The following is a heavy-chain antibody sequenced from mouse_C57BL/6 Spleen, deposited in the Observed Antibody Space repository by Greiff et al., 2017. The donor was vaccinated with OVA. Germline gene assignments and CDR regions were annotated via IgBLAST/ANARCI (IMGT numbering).Heavy chain of an antibody. CDR3: AKGDYDVDYYAMDY. V-gene: IGHV5-17*01. CDR1: GFTFSDYG. Sequence: DVHLVESGGGLVKPGGSLKLSCAASGFTFSDYGMHWVRQAPEKGLEWVAYISSGSSTIYYADTVKGRFTISRDNAKNTLFVQMTSLRSEDTAMYDCAKGDYDVDYYAMDYWGQGTSVTVSS. CDR2: ISSGSSTI. D-gene: IGHD2-4*01. J-gene: IGHJ4*01.